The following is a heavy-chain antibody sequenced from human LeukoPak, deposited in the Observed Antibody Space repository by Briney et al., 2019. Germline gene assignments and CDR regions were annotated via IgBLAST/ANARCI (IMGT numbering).Heavy chain of an antibody. J-gene: IGHJ4*02. D-gene: IGHD4-17*01. CDR3: AGGGTVTNFDY. V-gene: IGHV3-74*01. CDR2: INSDESIT. Sequence: GGSLRLSCAASGFTSSSYWMHWVRQAPGKGLVWVSRINSDESITTYADSVKGRFTISRDNAKNTLYLQMNSLRAEDTAVYYCAGGGTVTNFDYWGQGTLVTVSS. CDR1: GFTSSSYW.